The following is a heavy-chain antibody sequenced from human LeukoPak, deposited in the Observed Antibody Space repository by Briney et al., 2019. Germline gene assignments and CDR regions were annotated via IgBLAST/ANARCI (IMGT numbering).Heavy chain of an antibody. Sequence: GASVKVPCKASGGTFSSYAISWVRQAPGQGLEWMGRIIPIFGTANYAQKFQGRVTITTDESTSTAYMELSSLRSEDTAVYYCARDWTVARAFDIWGQGTMVTVSS. CDR2: IIPIFGTA. D-gene: IGHD5-12*01. CDR1: GGTFSSYA. V-gene: IGHV1-69*05. J-gene: IGHJ3*02. CDR3: ARDWTVARAFDI.